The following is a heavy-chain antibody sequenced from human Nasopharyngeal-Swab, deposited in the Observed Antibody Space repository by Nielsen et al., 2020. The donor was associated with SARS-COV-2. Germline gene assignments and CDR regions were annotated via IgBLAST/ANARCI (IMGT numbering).Heavy chain of an antibody. CDR2: IYYSGST. CDR1: GGSISSSSYY. V-gene: IGHV4-39*01. D-gene: IGHD6-13*01. CDR3: ARADSSSWSTNYGVDV. J-gene: IGHJ6*02. Sequence: SETLSLTCAVSGGSISSSSYYWGWIRQPPGKGLVWIGSIYYSGSTYYNPSLKSRVTISVDTSKNQFSLKLSSVTAADTAVYYCARADSSSWSTNYGVDVWGQGTTVTVSS.